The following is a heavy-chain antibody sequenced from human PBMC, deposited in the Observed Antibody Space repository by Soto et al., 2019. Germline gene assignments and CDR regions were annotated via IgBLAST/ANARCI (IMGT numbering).Heavy chain of an antibody. CDR1: GGSFSGYY. CDR2: INHSGST. CDR3: ARDGSGNYDAFDI. V-gene: IGHV4-34*01. D-gene: IGHD3-10*01. J-gene: IGHJ3*02. Sequence: QVQLQQWGAGLLKPSETLSLTCAVYGGSFSGYYWSWIRQPPGKGLEWIGEINHSGSTNYNPSLKSRVTRSVDTSKNQFSLKLSSVTAADTAVYYCARDGSGNYDAFDIWGQGTMVTVSS.